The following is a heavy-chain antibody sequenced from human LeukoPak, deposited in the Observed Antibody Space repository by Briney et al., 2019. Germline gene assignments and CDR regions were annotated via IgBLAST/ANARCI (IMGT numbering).Heavy chain of an antibody. J-gene: IGHJ2*01. CDR1: GFTFNNCA. Sequence: GGSLRLSCAASGFTFNNCAMSWVRQAPRKGLEWVSGISESGSSTDYADSVKGRFTISRDNSKNTLYLQMDSLRAEDTAIYHCAKDRPGDYSTYWYFDPWGRGTLVTVSS. V-gene: IGHV3-23*01. CDR2: ISESGSST. D-gene: IGHD4-11*01. CDR3: AKDRPGDYSTYWYFDP.